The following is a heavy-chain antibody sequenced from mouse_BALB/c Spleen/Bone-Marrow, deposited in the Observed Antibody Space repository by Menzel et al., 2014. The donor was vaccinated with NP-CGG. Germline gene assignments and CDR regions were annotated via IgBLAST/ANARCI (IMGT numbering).Heavy chain of an antibody. CDR3: ARHAYYDQTEVSFVC. D-gene: IGHD2-4*01. CDR2: ISGGGRYT. V-gene: IGHV5-9-2*01. J-gene: IGHJ3*01. CDR1: GFSFSNYG. Sequence: EVQVVESGGGLVKSGGSLKISCAASGFSFSNYGMSWLRQTPEKRLEWVATISGGGRYTFYSDSVKGRFTISRDNAKNNLYLQLSSLRSEDTALYYCARHAYYDQTEVSFVCWGQGTLVTVSA.